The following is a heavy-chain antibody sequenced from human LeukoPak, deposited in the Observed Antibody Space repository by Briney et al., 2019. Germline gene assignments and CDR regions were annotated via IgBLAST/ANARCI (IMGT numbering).Heavy chain of an antibody. CDR2: IYYSGST. CDR1: GGSISSSSYY. Sequence: SGTLSLTCTVSGGSISSSSYYWGWIRQPPGKGLEWIGSIYYSGSTYYNPSLKSRVTISVDTSKNQFSLKLSSVTAADTAVYYCARQPKARYYYYYGMDVWGQGTTVTVSS. J-gene: IGHJ6*02. CDR3: ARQPKARYYYYYGMDV. V-gene: IGHV4-39*01.